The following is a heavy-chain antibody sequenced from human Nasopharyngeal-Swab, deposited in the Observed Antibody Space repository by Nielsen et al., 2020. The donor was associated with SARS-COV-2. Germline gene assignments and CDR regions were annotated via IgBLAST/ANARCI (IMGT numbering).Heavy chain of an antibody. V-gene: IGHV3-30-3*01. CDR1: GFTFSSYA. J-gene: IGHJ6*02. D-gene: IGHD6-13*01. CDR2: ISYDGSKK. Sequence: GESLKISCAASGFTFSSYAMHWVRRAPGKGLEWVAVISYDGSKKYYADSVKGRFTISRDNSKNTLYLQMNSLRAEDTAVYYCARDQGSSWYTYYYYYGMDVWGQGTTVTVS. CDR3: ARDQGSSWYTYYYYYGMDV.